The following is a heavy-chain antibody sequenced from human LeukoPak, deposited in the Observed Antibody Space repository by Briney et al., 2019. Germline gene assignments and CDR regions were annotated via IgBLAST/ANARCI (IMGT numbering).Heavy chain of an antibody. J-gene: IGHJ4*02. CDR3: ARVDARTSSWNYEDF. V-gene: IGHV3-23*01. Sequence: GGSLRLSCAASGFTFSSYAMSWVRHAPGKGREGVTDIGNSGGSTYYADSVKGRFTISRDNSKNTLYLQMDSLRAEDTAIYYCARVDARTSSWNYEDFWGQGTLVTVSS. CDR2: IGNSGGST. CDR1: GFTFSSYA. D-gene: IGHD6-13*01.